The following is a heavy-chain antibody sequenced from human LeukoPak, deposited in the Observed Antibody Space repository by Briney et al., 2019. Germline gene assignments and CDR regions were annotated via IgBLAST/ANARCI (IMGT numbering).Heavy chain of an antibody. J-gene: IGHJ4*02. D-gene: IGHD1-1*01. CDR2: ISHSGDNT. V-gene: IGHV3-23*01. CDR3: ANNWNLDY. Sequence: GGSLRLSCAASGFTFSDHHMDWVRQAPGKGLEWVSDISHSGDNTYYADSVKGRFTISRDNSKNTVYLQMDSLRTEDTAVYYCANNWNLDYWGQGTLVTVSS. CDR1: GFTFSDHH.